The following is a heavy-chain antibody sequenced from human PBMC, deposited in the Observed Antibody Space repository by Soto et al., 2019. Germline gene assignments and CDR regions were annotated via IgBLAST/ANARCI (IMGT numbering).Heavy chain of an antibody. CDR2: IYYSGST. CDR1: GGSVSSGSYY. V-gene: IGHV4-61*01. D-gene: IGHD3-9*01. Sequence: SETLSLTCTVSGGSVSSGSYYWSWIRQPPGKGLEWIGYIYYSGSTNYNPSLKSRVTISVDTSKNQFSLKLSSVTAADTAVYYCARERLTNFDWLLPNWGQGTLVTVSS. CDR3: ARERLTNFDWLLPN. J-gene: IGHJ4*02.